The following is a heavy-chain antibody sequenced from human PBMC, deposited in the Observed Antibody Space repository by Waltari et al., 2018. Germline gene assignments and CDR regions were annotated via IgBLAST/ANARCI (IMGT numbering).Heavy chain of an antibody. Sequence: QVQLVQSGAEVKKPGSSVKVSCKASGGTFSSYAISWVRQAPGQGLEWMGRIIPIFGTANYAQKFQGRVTITADKSTSTAYMELSSLRSEDTAVYYCASVGIMITFGGVIVPSNFDYWGQGTLVTVSS. J-gene: IGHJ4*02. CDR3: ASVGIMITFGGVIVPSNFDY. V-gene: IGHV1-69*08. CDR2: IIPIFGTA. CDR1: GGTFSSYA. D-gene: IGHD3-16*02.